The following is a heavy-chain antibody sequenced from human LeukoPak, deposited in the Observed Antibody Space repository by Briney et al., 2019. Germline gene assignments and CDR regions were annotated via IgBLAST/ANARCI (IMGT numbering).Heavy chain of an antibody. J-gene: IGHJ4*02. D-gene: IGHD6-6*01. V-gene: IGHV4-34*01. CDR3: AREDDSTSSHDY. CDR2: INHSGST. CDR1: GGSFSGYY. Sequence: SETLSLTCAVYGGSFSGYYWSWIRQPPGKGLEWIGEINHSGSTNYNPSLKSRVTISVDTSKNQFSLKLSSVTAADTAVYYCAREDDSTSSHDYWGQGTLVTVSS.